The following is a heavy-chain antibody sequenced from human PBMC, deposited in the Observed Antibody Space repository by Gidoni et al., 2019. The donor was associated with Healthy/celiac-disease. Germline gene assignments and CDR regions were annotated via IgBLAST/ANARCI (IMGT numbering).Heavy chain of an antibody. CDR1: GFTCRSYW. CDR2: IKQDGSEK. V-gene: IGHV3-7*04. CDR3: AREYSSSWTKAIYGMDV. D-gene: IGHD6-13*01. Sequence: EGQLVGAGGGLVPPGGSLRLPRAAPGFTCRSYWLSWVRQAHGKGLEWVANIKQDGSEKYYVDSVKGRFTISRDNAKNSLYLQMNSLRAEDTAVYYCAREYSSSWTKAIYGMDVWGQGTTVTVSS. J-gene: IGHJ6*02.